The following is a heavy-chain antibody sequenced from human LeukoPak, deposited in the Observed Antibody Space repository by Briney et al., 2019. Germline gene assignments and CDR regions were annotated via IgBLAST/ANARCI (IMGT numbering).Heavy chain of an antibody. Sequence: PGGSLRLSCAASGFTFTSYAMSWVRQAPGKGLEWVSAISGSGGSTYYADTVKGRFTISRDNSKNTLYLQMNSLRADDTAVYYCAKDEVGEDYYYYYMYVWGKRTTVTVS. D-gene: IGHD3-16*01. CDR2: ISGSGGST. V-gene: IGHV3-23*01. CDR1: GFTFTSYA. J-gene: IGHJ6*03. CDR3: AKDEVGEDYYYYYMYV.